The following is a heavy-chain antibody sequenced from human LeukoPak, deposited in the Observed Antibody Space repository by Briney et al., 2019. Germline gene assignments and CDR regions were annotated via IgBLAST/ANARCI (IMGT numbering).Heavy chain of an antibody. CDR3: ARDATYSPKGFDP. CDR1: GYSISSGYY. J-gene: IGHJ5*02. D-gene: IGHD2-21*01. Sequence: PSETLSLTCTVSGYSISSGYYWGWIRQPPGKGLEWIGSIYYSGSTYYNPSLKSRVTISVDTSKNQFSLKLRYVTAADTAVYYCARDATYSPKGFDPWGQGTLVTVSS. V-gene: IGHV4-38-2*02. CDR2: IYYSGST.